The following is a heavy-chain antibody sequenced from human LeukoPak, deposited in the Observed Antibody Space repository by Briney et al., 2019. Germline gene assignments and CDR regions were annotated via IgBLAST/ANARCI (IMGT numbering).Heavy chain of an antibody. D-gene: IGHD6-19*01. V-gene: IGHV4-34*01. CDR1: GGSFSGYY. CDR2: INHSGST. CDR3: ASSSSGWYVDWYFDL. Sequence: SETLSLTCAVYGGSFSGYYWSWIRQPPGKGLEWIGEINHSGSTNCNPSLKSRVTISVDTSKNQFSLKLSSVTAADTAVYYCASSSSGWYVDWYFDLWGRGTLVTVSS. J-gene: IGHJ2*01.